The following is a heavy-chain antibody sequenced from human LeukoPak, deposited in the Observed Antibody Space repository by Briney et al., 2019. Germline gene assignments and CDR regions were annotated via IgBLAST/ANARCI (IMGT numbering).Heavy chain of an antibody. CDR2: ISGSGGST. CDR3: AKREGDYGDQRY. D-gene: IGHD4-17*01. J-gene: IGHJ4*02. V-gene: IGHV3-23*01. Sequence: SGGSLRLSCAASGFTFSSYAMSWVRQAPGKGLEWVSAISGSGGSTYYADSVKGRFTISRDNSKNTLYLRTNSLRAEDTAVYYCAKREGDYGDQRYWGQGTLVTVSS. CDR1: GFTFSSYA.